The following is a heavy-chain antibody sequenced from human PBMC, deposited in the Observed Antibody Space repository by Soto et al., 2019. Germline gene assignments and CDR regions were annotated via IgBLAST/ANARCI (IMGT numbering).Heavy chain of an antibody. J-gene: IGHJ6*02. CDR1: GYTFTSYG. D-gene: IGHD2-15*01. CDR3: ARGGGVVVVAAYYYYYYGMDV. V-gene: IGHV1-18*01. CDR2: ISAYNGNT. Sequence: QVQLVQSGAEVKKPGASVKVSCKASGYTFTSYGISWVRQAPGQGLEWMGWISAYNGNTNYAQKLQGRVTMTTDTSTSTAYMEPRSLRSDDTAVYYCARGGGVVVVAAYYYYYYGMDVWGQGTTVTVSS.